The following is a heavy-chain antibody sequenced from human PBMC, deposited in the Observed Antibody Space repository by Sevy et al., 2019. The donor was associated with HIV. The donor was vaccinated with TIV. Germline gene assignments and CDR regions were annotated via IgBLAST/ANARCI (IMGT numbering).Heavy chain of an antibody. CDR3: AREKGGIFGVVAGQFDS. V-gene: IGHV1-3*01. Sequence: ASVKVSCKASGYSFTNHAIQRVRQAPGQGLEWMGWIKADNGNIKYSQKFQDRLTITRDTSATTAYMELRSLRPEDTALYFCAREKGGIFGVVAGQFDSWGQGTLVTVSS. J-gene: IGHJ4*02. CDR1: GYSFTNHA. CDR2: IKADNGNI. D-gene: IGHD3-3*01.